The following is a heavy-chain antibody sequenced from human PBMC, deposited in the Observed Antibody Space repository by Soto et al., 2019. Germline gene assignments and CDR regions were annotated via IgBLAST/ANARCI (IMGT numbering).Heavy chain of an antibody. CDR3: AKYCSSDVCFDY. CDR1: GFTFSSCS. J-gene: IGHJ4*02. D-gene: IGHD2-8*01. V-gene: IGHV3-48*02. Sequence: EVQLVESGGGLVQPGGSLRLSCASSGFTFSSCSMNWVRQAPGKGLGWVSFISGSGDTKSYADSVKGRFTISRGNAKTSLSLQMSGLRDEDTAVYYCAKYCSSDVCFDYWGQGTLVTVSS. CDR2: ISGSGDTK.